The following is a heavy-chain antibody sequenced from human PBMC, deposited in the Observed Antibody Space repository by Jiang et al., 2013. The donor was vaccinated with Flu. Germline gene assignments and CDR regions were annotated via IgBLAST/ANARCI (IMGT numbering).Heavy chain of an antibody. D-gene: IGHD3-10*01. V-gene: IGHV5-10-1*01. CDR2: IDPSDSYT. CDR3: ARKFGDLPRYGMDV. CDR1: GYSFTSYW. J-gene: IGHJ6*02. Sequence: SGYSFTSYWISWVRQMPGKGLEWMGRIDPSDSYTNYSPSFQGHVTISADKSISTAYLQWSSLKASDTAMYYCARKFGDLPRYGMDVWGQGTTVTVSS.